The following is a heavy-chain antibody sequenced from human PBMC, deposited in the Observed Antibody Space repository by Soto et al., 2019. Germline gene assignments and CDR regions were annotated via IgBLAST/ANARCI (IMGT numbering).Heavy chain of an antibody. J-gene: IGHJ4*02. D-gene: IGHD6-19*01. CDR2: IFSNDEK. CDR1: GFSLSNARMG. V-gene: IGHV2-26*01. Sequence: QVTLKESGPVLVNPTEPLTLTCTVSGFSLSNARMGVSWIRQPPGKALEWLAHIFSNDEKSYSTSLKSRLTISKDTSKSQVVLTMTNMDPVDTATYYCANGPYSSGWYGYYFDYWGQGTLVTVSS. CDR3: ANGPYSSGWYGYYFDY.